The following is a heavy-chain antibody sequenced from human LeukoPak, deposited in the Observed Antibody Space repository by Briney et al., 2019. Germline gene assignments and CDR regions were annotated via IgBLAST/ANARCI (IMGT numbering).Heavy chain of an antibody. Sequence: SETLSLTCTVSGDSISSSSYYWGWIRQPPGKGLEWMGSIYYSGSTYYNPSLKSRVTISVDTSKNQFSLKLSSVTAADTAVYYSATTRYYYDSSGYYLDAFHIWGQGTMVTVSS. CDR1: GDSISSSSYY. D-gene: IGHD3-22*01. V-gene: IGHV4-39*01. J-gene: IGHJ3*02. CDR2: IYYSGST. CDR3: ATTRYYYDSSGYYLDAFHI.